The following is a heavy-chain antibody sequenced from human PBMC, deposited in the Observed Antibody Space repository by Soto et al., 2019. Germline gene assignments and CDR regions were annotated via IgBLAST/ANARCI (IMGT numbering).Heavy chain of an antibody. D-gene: IGHD3-10*01. CDR3: AKDPMVRGVKVYYFDY. CDR2: ISGSGGST. J-gene: IGHJ4*02. Sequence: GGSLRLSCAASGFTFSSYAMSWVRQAPGKGLEWVSAISGSGGSTYYADSVKGRFTISRDNSKNTLYLQMNSLRAEDTAVYYCAKDPMVRGVKVYYFDYWGQGTLVTVSS. CDR1: GFTFSSYA. V-gene: IGHV3-23*01.